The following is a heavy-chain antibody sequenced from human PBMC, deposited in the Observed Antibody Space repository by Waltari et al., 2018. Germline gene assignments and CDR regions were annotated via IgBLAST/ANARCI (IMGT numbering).Heavy chain of an antibody. D-gene: IGHD1-26*01. Sequence: EVQLVESEGGLVQPGGSLRLSCAISGFTFSAHYIDWVRQAPGKGLEWVGRSRNKAQGYITEYAASVKGRFIISRDDSKNSLYLQMDSLKTEDTAMYYCSSRHSGSSDYWGQGTLVTVSS. CDR3: SSRHSGSSDY. CDR1: GFTFSAHY. V-gene: IGHV3-72*01. CDR2: SRNKAQGYIT. J-gene: IGHJ4*02.